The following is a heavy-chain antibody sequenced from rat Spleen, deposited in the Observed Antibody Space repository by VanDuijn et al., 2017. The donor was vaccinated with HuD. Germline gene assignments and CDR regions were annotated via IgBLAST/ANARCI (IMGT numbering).Heavy chain of an antibody. CDR2: INYEGSKT. Sequence: EVQLVESGGGLVQPGRSLKLSCAASGFSFSSFPMAWVRQAPKKGLEWVATINYEGSKTYHRDSVKGRFTISRDNAKSTLFLQMDSLRSEDTATYYCGRRDYGGYGDYWGQGVMVTVSS. CDR3: GRRDYGGYGDY. D-gene: IGHD1-11*01. V-gene: IGHV5-17*01. CDR1: GFSFSSFP. J-gene: IGHJ2*01.